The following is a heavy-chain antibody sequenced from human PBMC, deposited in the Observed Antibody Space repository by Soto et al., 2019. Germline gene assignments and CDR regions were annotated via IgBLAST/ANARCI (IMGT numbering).Heavy chain of an antibody. Sequence: QITLKESGPTLVKPTQTLTLTCTFSGFSLSTSGVGVGWIRQPPGKALEWLALIYWNDDKRYSPSLKSRLTIATDNSKNQVVLTMTNMDPVDTATYYCAPHLQLLEGDARFDPWGQGTLVTVSS. V-gene: IGHV2-5*01. J-gene: IGHJ5*02. CDR1: GFSLSTSGVG. CDR2: IYWNDDK. D-gene: IGHD1-26*01. CDR3: APHLQLLEGDARFDP.